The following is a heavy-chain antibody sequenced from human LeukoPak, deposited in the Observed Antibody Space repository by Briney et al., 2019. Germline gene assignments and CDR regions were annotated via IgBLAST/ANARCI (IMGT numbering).Heavy chain of an antibody. Sequence: GGSLRLSCAASGFTFSSYAMSWVRQAPGKGLEWVSVISGTGGSTYYADSVKGRFAISRDNSKNTLYLQMKSLRAEDTAVYYCAKTMGAIDHDYWGQGTLVTVSS. V-gene: IGHV3-23*01. J-gene: IGHJ4*02. CDR1: GFTFSSYA. CDR3: AKTMGAIDHDY. D-gene: IGHD1-26*01. CDR2: ISGTGGST.